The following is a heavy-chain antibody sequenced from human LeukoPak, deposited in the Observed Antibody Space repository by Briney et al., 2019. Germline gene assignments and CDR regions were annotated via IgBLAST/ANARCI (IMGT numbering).Heavy chain of an antibody. CDR3: VRVANDSCGSFTCYRHFDY. D-gene: IGHD2-2*01. CDR1: GFTFSSYW. Sequence: GGSLRLSCAASGFTFSSYWMHWVREAPGKGLVSVSHINTDGTITTYADSVKGRFTISRDNARNTLYLQMHSLRAEDTAVYYCVRVANDSCGSFTCYRHFDYWGQGTLVTVSS. CDR2: INTDGTIT. J-gene: IGHJ4*02. V-gene: IGHV3-74*01.